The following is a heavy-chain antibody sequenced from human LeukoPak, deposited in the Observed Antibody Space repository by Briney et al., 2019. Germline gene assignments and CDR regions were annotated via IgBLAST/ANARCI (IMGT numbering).Heavy chain of an antibody. V-gene: IGHV3-7*01. J-gene: IGHJ5*01. CDR1: GLTFSRYG. D-gene: IGHD3-10*01. CDR2: IKRDGNEK. Sequence: GGSLSLSFEAPGLTFSRYGRNWVRQAPGKGLDWVANIKRDGNEKNYVDSVKGRFSISRDNAKNSLYLQMDSLRAEDTAVYYCAKEGAYPIITYDSWGQGALVTVSS. CDR3: AKEGAYPIITYDS.